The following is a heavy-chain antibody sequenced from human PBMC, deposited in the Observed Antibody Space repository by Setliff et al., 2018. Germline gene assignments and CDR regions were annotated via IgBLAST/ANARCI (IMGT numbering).Heavy chain of an antibody. CDR3: ARQKNTGYGQPVDS. CDR1: GFTFRSYE. V-gene: IGHV3-48*03. J-gene: IGHJ4*02. CDR2: ITTSGSTI. D-gene: IGHD5-12*01. Sequence: GGSLRLSCAASGFTFRSYEMNWVRQAPGKGLEWISYITTSGSTIYYADSVKGRFTISRDNAKNSLYLQMNSLRAGDTAVYYCARQKNTGYGQPVDSWGQGVQVTVSS.